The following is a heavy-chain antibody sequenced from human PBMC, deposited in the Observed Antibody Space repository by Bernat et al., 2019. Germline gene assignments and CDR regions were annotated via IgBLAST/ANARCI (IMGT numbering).Heavy chain of an antibody. Sequence: QLQLQESGPGLVKPSETLSLTCTVSGGSISSSSYYWGWIRQPPGKGLEWIGSIYNSGSTYYNPSLKSRVTISVDTSKNQFSLKLSSVTAADTAVYYCARLGGYDSSLDYWGQGTLVTVSS. CDR1: GGSISSSSYY. J-gene: IGHJ4*02. V-gene: IGHV4-39*01. CDR3: ARLGGYDSSLDY. CDR2: IYNSGST. D-gene: IGHD5-12*01.